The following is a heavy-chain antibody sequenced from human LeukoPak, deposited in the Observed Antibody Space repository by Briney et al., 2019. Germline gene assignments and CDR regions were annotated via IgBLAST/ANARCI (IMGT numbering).Heavy chain of an antibody. V-gene: IGHV3-49*04. D-gene: IGHD3-22*01. CDR2: IRSKTYRGTA. CDR3: TSVYDTSAYYHSGVDY. Sequence: GGSLRLSCVGSGDSFIRHTMSWVRQAPGKGLEWVGFIRSKTYRGTAEYAASVKGRFTISRDDSKSIAYLQANSLKTDDTAVYYCTSVYDTSAYYHSGVDYWGQGTLVTVSS. CDR1: GDSFIRHT. J-gene: IGHJ4*02.